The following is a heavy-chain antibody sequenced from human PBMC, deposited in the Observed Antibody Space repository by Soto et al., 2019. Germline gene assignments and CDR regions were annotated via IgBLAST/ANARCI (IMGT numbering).Heavy chain of an antibody. CDR3: ARESRGDYVWGSYRYPSTSSYYYYYGMDV. V-gene: IGHV1-69*13. J-gene: IGHJ6*02. CDR2: IIPIFGTA. Sequence: VASVKVSCKASGGTFSSYAISWVRQAPGQGLEWMGGIIPIFGTANYAQKFQGRVTITADESTSTAYMELSSLRSEDTAVYYCARESRGDYVWGSYRYPSTSSYYYYYGMDVWGQGTTVTVSS. CDR1: GGTFSSYA. D-gene: IGHD3-16*02.